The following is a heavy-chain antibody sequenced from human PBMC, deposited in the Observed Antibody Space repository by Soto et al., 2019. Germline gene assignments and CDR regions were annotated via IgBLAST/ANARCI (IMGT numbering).Heavy chain of an antibody. CDR2: MNPNSGNT. D-gene: IGHD3-22*01. J-gene: IGHJ4*02. CDR1: GYTFTSYD. Sequence: ASVKVSCKASGYTFTSYDINWVRQATGQGLEWMGWMNPNSGNTGYAQKFQGRVTMTKNTSTDTAYMELSSLRSEDTAVYYCATARYYYDSSGYSYFDYWGQGTLVTVSS. V-gene: IGHV1-8*01. CDR3: ATARYYYDSSGYSYFDY.